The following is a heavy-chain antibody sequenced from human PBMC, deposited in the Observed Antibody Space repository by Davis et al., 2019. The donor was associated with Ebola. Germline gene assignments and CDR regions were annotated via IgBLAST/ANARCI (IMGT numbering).Heavy chain of an antibody. CDR3: ARSYVDIVATKLYYYYGMDV. D-gene: IGHD5-12*01. CDR2: IYGGGST. CDR1: GFTFSSYS. V-gene: IGHV3-66*01. Sequence: GESLKISCAASGFTFSSYSMNWVRQAPRTCXVFFSVIYGGGSTYYADSVKGRFTISRDNAKNTLYLQMNSLRAEDTAVYYCARSYVDIVATKLYYYYGMDVWGQGTTVTVSS. J-gene: IGHJ6*02.